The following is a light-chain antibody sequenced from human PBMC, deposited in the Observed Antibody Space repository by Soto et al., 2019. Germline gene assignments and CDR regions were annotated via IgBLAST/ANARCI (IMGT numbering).Light chain of an antibody. V-gene: IGKV3-20*01. CDR3: QQYGSSLRGT. J-gene: IGKJ1*01. CDR1: QSVSSSY. Sequence: EIVLTQSPGTLSLSPGERATLSCRASQSVSSSYLAWYQQKPGQAPRLLIYGASSRATGIPDRFSGSGSGTDFTLTISRLEPEDLAVYYCQQYGSSLRGTFGQGTKVEIK. CDR2: GAS.